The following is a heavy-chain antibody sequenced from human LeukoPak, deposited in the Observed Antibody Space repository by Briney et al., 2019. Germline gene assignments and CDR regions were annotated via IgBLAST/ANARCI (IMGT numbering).Heavy chain of an antibody. V-gene: IGHV3-48*03. CDR3: ARVGYSCTWHSGSAFDI. CDR2: ISNGDRTT. CDR1: GFIFSSYE. D-gene: IGHD6-13*01. Sequence: PGGSLRLSCAASGFIFSSYEMNWVRQAPGKGLEWVSYISNGDRTTKYADSVEGRFTISRDNAQNSLFLQMNSLRAEDTAVYYCARVGYSCTWHSGSAFDIWGQGTMVIVSS. J-gene: IGHJ3*02.